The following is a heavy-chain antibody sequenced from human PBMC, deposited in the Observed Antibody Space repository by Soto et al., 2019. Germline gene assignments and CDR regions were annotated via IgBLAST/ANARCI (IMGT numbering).Heavy chain of an antibody. V-gene: IGHV3-30*04. CDR3: ARDFDY. CDR2: ISYDGRNK. Sequence: QVQLVESGGGVVQPGRSLRLSCVASGFTFSSYAMHWVRQAPGKGLEWVAVISYDGRNKYYADSVKGRFTISRDNSKNTLYLQMNSLRAEDTAVYYSARDFDYWGQGTLVTVSS. CDR1: GFTFSSYA. J-gene: IGHJ4*02.